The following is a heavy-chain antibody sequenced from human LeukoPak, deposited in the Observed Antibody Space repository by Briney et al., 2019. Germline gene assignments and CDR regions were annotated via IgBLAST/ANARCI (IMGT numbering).Heavy chain of an antibody. CDR1: GGSISSYY. J-gene: IGHJ4*03. Sequence: SETLSLTCTVSGGSISSYYWSWIRQPPGKGLEWIGYIYYSGSTNYNPSLKSRVTISVDTSKNQFSLKLSSVTAADTAVYYCARVRIAARSFDYWGQGPWSPSPQ. CDR2: IYYSGST. CDR3: ARVRIAARSFDY. D-gene: IGHD6-6*01. V-gene: IGHV4-59*01.